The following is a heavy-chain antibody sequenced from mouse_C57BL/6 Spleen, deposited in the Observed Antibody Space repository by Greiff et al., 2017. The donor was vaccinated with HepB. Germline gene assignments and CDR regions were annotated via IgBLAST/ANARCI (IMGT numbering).Heavy chain of an antibody. Sequence: QVQLQQPGAELVKPGASVKLSCKASGYTFTSYWMHWVKQRPGQGLEWIGMIHPNSGSTNYNEKFKSKATLTVDKSSSPAYMQLSSLTSEDSAVYYCARSGNWGSMDYWGQGTSVTVSS. CDR1: GYTFTSYW. V-gene: IGHV1-64*01. D-gene: IGHD4-1*01. CDR3: ARSGNWGSMDY. CDR2: IHPNSGST. J-gene: IGHJ4*01.